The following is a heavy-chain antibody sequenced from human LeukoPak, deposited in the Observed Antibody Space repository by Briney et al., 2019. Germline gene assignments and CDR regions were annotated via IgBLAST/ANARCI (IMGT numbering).Heavy chain of an antibody. D-gene: IGHD2/OR15-2a*01. V-gene: IGHV4-31*03. J-gene: IGHJ4*02. CDR1: GGSISSGGYY. Sequence: PSQTLSLTCTVSGGSISSGGYYWSWIRQHPGKGLEWIGYIYYSGSTYYNPSLKSRVTISVDTSKNQFSLKLSSVTAVDTAVYYCAGHHPRNTVDFWGQGTLVTVSS. CDR2: IYYSGST. CDR3: AGHHPRNTVDF.